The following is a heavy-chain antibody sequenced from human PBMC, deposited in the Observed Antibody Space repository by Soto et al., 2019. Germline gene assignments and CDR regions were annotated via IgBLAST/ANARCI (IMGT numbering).Heavy chain of an antibody. CDR3: ARAPLYSNRWQGRFDP. D-gene: IGHD4-4*01. CDR2: INAGHGDT. CDR1: GYTFTNYA. J-gene: IGHJ5*02. V-gene: IGHV1-3*01. Sequence: GASVKVSCKASGYTFTNYAIHWVRRAPGQGLECMGWINAGHGDTQYSQKFQGRVTFTRDTSASTAYMELSSLRFEDTAVYFCARAPLYSNRWQGRFDPWGQGTLVTVSS.